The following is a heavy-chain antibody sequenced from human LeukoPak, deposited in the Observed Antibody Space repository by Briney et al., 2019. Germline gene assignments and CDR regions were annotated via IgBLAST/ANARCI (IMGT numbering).Heavy chain of an antibody. CDR3: ARAMAPLDTFNYQYAMDV. CDR1: GYTFTSYG. J-gene: IGHJ6*02. D-gene: IGHD5-24*01. Sequence: GASVKVSCKASGYTFTSYGISWVRQAPGQGLEWMGWISAYNGNTNYAQKLQGRVTMTTDTSTSTAYMELRSLRSDDTAVYYCARAMAPLDTFNYQYAMDVWGQGTMVTVSS. V-gene: IGHV1-18*01. CDR2: ISAYNGNT.